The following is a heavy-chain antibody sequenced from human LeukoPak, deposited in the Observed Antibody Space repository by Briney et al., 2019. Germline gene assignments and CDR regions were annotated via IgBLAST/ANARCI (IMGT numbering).Heavy chain of an antibody. V-gene: IGHV1-3*03. CDR3: AREGQYSSSWWYYFDY. D-gene: IGHD6-13*01. CDR1: GYTFTSYA. Sequence: GASVKVSCKASGYTFTSYAMHWVRQAPGQRLEWMGWINVGNGDTKYSQEFQGRVTITRDTSASTAYMELSSLRSEDMAVYYCAREGQYSSSWWYYFDYWGQGTLVTVSS. J-gene: IGHJ4*02. CDR2: INVGNGDT.